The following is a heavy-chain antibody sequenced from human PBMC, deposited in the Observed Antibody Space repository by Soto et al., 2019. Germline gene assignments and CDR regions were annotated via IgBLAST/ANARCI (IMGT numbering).Heavy chain of an antibody. CDR3: ARDLDTTSFHVTPLY. V-gene: IGHV3-21*01. J-gene: IGHJ4*02. Sequence: ETLSLTCTVSGGSISSSSYYWGWIRQPPGKGLEWVSSISSSSSYIYYADSVKGRFTISRDNAKNSLYLQMNSLRAEDTAVYYCARDLDTTSFHVTPLYWGQGTLVTVSS. CDR2: ISSSSSYI. CDR1: GGSISSSS. D-gene: IGHD4-4*01.